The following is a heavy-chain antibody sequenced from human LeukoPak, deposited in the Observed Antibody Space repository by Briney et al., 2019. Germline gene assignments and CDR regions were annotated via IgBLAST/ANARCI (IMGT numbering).Heavy chain of an antibody. V-gene: IGHV4-59*01. D-gene: IGHD6-13*01. CDR1: GGSISNYY. J-gene: IGHJ2*01. Sequence: SETLSLTCTVSGGSISNYYWSWIRQPPGKGLEWIGYIFYSGSTNYNPSLKSRVTISVDTSKNQFSLKLSSVTAADTAVYYCARVYYSSSYDYWYFDLWGRGTLVTVSS. CDR3: ARVYYSSSYDYWYFDL. CDR2: IFYSGST.